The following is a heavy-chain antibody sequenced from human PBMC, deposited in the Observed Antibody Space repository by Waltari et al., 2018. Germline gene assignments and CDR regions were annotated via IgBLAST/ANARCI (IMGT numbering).Heavy chain of an antibody. CDR2: IHWDDEK. CDR3: AGGWFYFDY. V-gene: IGHV2-5*02. J-gene: IGHJ4*02. CDR1: EFSFPSTGVD. Sequence: ITLKESGPTLVKPTQNLTLTYTFSEFSFPSTGVDVSWVRQPPGKALEWLALIHWDDEKWYSPSLKSRLIITKDTSRNQVVLTMTNMDPADTATYFCAGGWFYFDYWGPGTLVTVSS. D-gene: IGHD6-19*01.